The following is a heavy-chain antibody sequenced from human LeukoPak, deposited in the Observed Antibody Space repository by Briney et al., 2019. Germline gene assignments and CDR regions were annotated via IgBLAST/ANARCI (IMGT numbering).Heavy chain of an antibody. D-gene: IGHD3-22*01. Sequence: ASVKVSCKVSGGTFSSYAISWVRQAPGQGLEWMGRIIPIFGTANYAQKFQGRVTITTDESTSTAYMELSSLRSEDTAVYYCARDSSGYYYAFDYWGQGTLVTVSS. CDR3: ARDSSGYYYAFDY. CDR1: GGTFSSYA. CDR2: IIPIFGTA. V-gene: IGHV1-69*05. J-gene: IGHJ4*02.